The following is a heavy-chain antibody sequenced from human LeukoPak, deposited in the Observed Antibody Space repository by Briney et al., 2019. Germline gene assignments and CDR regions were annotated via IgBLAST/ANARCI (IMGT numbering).Heavy chain of an antibody. D-gene: IGHD2-15*01. CDR1: GFTFSNYG. Sequence: GGSLRLSCAASGFTFSNYGMHWVRQAPGKGLEWVAVISHEASAQYYTDTVEGRFTISRDNSKNTLYLQMNSLRVEDTAVYYCARDGAYCSGGSCYPEPYYGMDVWGQGTTVTVSS. V-gene: IGHV3-30*03. CDR3: ARDGAYCSGGSCYPEPYYGMDV. CDR2: ISHEASAQ. J-gene: IGHJ6*02.